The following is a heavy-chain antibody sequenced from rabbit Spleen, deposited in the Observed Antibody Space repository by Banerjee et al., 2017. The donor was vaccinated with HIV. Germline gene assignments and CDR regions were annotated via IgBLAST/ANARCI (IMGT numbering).Heavy chain of an antibody. D-gene: IGHD1-1*01. CDR2: IVNGDGNT. CDR3: ARDTSSSFSSYGMDL. CDR1: GFDFGNNG. V-gene: IGHV1S47*01. Sequence: QEQLVESGGGLVQPEGSLTLTCKASGFDFGNNGMCWVRQAPGKGPEWIACIVNGDGNTYSASGVNGRFTISRSTSLATVTLQVTSLTAADTATYFCARDTSSSFSSYGMDLWGQGTLVTVS. J-gene: IGHJ6*01.